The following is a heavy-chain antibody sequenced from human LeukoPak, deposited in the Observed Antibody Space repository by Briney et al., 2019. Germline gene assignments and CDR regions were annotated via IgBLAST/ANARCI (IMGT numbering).Heavy chain of an antibody. CDR2: INHSGST. V-gene: IGHV4-34*01. CDR3: ARATYDAGDY. J-gene: IGHJ4*02. Sequence: PSETLSLTCAVYGGSFSSYYWSWIRQPPGEGLEWIGEINHSGSTNYNPSLKGRVTISVDTSKNQFSLKLSSVTATDTAVYYCARATYDAGDYWGQGTLVTVSS. CDR1: GGSFSSYY. D-gene: IGHD3-3*01.